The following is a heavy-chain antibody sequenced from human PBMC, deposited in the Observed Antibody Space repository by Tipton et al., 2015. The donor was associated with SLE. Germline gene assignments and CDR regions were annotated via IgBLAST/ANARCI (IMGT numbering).Heavy chain of an antibody. CDR3: TTDGPTVTTKRVDY. J-gene: IGHJ4*02. CDR2: IKSKTDGGTT. D-gene: IGHD4-17*01. V-gene: IGHV3-15*01. Sequence: SLRLSCAASGFTFSNAWMSWVRQAPGKGLEWVGRIKSKTDGGTTDYAAPVKGRFTISRDDSKNTLYLQMNSLKTEDTAVYYCTTDGPTVTTKRVDYWGQGTLVTVSS. CDR1: GFTFSNAW.